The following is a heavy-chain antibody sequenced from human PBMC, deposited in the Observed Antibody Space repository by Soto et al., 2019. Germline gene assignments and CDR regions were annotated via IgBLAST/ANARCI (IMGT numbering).Heavy chain of an antibody. V-gene: IGHV3-30*18. CDR3: AKRGSGYGYYGMDV. CDR1: GFTFSNYG. Sequence: QVQLVESGGGVVQPGRSLRLSCAASGFTFSNYGMHWVRQAPGKGLEWVAVISYDGSNKYYADSVKGRFTISRDNSKNTLYLQMNSLRAEDTAVYYCAKRGSGYGYYGMDVWGQGTTVTVSS. J-gene: IGHJ6*02. CDR2: ISYDGSNK. D-gene: IGHD3-22*01.